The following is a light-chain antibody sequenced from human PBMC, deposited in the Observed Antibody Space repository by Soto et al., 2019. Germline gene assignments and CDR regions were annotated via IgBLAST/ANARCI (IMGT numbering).Light chain of an antibody. Sequence: QAVVTQEPSFSVCPGRTVTLTCGLSSGSVSTSYYPSWYQQTPGQAPRTLIYSTNTRSSGVPDRFSGSILGNKAALTITGAQADDEADYYCALYMGSGIWVFGGGTKLTVL. V-gene: IGLV8-61*01. CDR3: ALYMGSGIWV. CDR2: STN. J-gene: IGLJ3*02. CDR1: SGSVSTSYY.